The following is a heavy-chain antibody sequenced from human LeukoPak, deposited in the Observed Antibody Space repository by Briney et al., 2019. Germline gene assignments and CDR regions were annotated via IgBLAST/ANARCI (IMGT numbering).Heavy chain of an antibody. V-gene: IGHV1-2*04. CDR2: INPNSGGT. CDR1: GYTFTGYY. D-gene: IGHD2-2*01. J-gene: IGHJ4*02. Sequence: ASVKVSCKASGYTFTGYYMHWVRQAPGQGIEWMGWINPNSGGTNYAQKFQGWVTMTRDTSISTAYMELSRLRSDDTAVYYCARGSPAGYCSSTSCWEELDYWGQGTLVTVSS. CDR3: ARGSPAGYCSSTSCWEELDY.